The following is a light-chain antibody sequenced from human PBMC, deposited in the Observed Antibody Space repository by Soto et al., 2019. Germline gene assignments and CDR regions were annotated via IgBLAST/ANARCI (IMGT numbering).Light chain of an antibody. CDR2: EVS. Sequence: QSVLTQPASVSGSPGQSITISCTGTSNDVGGYNYVSWYQHHPGKAPKLMIYEVSDRASGGSNRFSGSKSGNTASLTISGLQAEDEADYYCNSYTGSNIRYVFGTGTKVTVL. CDR3: NSYTGSNIRYV. J-gene: IGLJ1*01. CDR1: SNDVGGYNY. V-gene: IGLV2-14*01.